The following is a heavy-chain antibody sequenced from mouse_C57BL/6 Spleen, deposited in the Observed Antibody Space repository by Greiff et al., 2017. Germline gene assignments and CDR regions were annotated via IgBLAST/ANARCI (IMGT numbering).Heavy chain of an antibody. CDR3: ARLHDGYYVFDY. CDR1: GYTFTSYG. D-gene: IGHD2-3*01. J-gene: IGHJ2*01. Sequence: QVQLQQSGAELARPGASVKLSCKASGYTFTSYGISWVKQRTGQGLEWIGEIYPRSGNTYYNEKFKGKATLTADKSSRTAYMELRSLTSEDSAVYFCARLHDGYYVFDYWGQGTTLTVSS. CDR2: IYPRSGNT. V-gene: IGHV1-81*01.